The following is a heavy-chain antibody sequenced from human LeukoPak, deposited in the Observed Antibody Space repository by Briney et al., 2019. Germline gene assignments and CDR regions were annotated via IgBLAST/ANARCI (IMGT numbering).Heavy chain of an antibody. J-gene: IGHJ4*02. CDR1: GYTFISYY. CDR3: ARDYYGSGSYYNSGSLD. D-gene: IGHD3-10*01. V-gene: IGHV1-46*01. Sequence: ASVKVSCKASGYTFISYYMHWVRQAPGQGLEWMGIINPTGGNTNFAQRFQGRVTMTRDMSTSTAYMELRSLRSDDTAVYYCARDYYGSGSYYNSGSLDWGQGTLVTVSS. CDR2: INPTGGNT.